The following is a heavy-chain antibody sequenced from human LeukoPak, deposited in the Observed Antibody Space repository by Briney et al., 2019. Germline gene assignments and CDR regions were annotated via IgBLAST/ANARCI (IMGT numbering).Heavy chain of an antibody. Sequence: GGSLRLSCAASGFTFSSYAMSWVRQAPGKGLEWVSAISGSGGSTYYADSVKGRFTISRDNSKNTLYLQMNSLRAEDTAVYYCAIHYNSGWYYGLTGFDYWGQGTLVTVSS. CDR2: ISGSGGST. J-gene: IGHJ4*02. V-gene: IGHV3-23*01. CDR1: GFTFSSYA. D-gene: IGHD6-19*01. CDR3: AIHYNSGWYYGLTGFDY.